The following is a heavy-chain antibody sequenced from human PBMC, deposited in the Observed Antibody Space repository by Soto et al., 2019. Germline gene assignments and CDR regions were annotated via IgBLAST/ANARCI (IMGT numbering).Heavy chain of an antibody. CDR1: GFTFSSYA. CDR2: ISGSGGST. Sequence: GGSLRLACAASGFTFSSYAMSWVRQAPGKGLEWVSAISGSGGSTYYADSVKGRFTISRDNSKNTLYLQMNTLRAEDTALYYCATVGTITTTGIFDYWGQGTLVTVSS. V-gene: IGHV3-23*01. J-gene: IGHJ4*02. CDR3: ATVGTITTTGIFDY. D-gene: IGHD1-1*01.